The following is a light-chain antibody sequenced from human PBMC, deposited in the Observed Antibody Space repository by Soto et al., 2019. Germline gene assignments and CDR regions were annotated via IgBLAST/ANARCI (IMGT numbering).Light chain of an antibody. J-gene: IGKJ4*01. V-gene: IGKV3-15*01. CDR1: QSVRNN. CDR2: GAS. CDR3: QQYNNSPLT. Sequence: EIVMTQSPATLSVSPGERAKFSCRASQSVRNNLAWFQQKPGQAPRLLIYGASTRATSIPARFSGSGSGTEFTLTISRLQSEDFAVYYCQQYNNSPLTFGGGSKVEIK.